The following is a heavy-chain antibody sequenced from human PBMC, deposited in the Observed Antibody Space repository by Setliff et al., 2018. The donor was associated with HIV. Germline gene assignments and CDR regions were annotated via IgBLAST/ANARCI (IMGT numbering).Heavy chain of an antibody. J-gene: IGHJ4*02. CDR2: INSAFTST. CDR3: TRFSEWSEDY. V-gene: IGHV3-48*01. CDR1: GFTFSDYS. Sequence: GGSLRLSCAASGFTFSDYSMTWVRQAPGKGLEWVSYINSAFTSTHYADSVKGRFIISRDNAKKSVFLQMNSLKTDDTAVYYCTRFSEWSEDYWGQGTLVTVSS. D-gene: IGHD3-3*01.